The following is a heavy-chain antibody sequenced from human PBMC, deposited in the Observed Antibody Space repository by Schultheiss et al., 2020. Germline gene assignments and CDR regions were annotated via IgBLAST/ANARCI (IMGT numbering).Heavy chain of an antibody. J-gene: IGHJ2*01. D-gene: IGHD3-22*01. V-gene: IGHV4-59*08. CDR3: ARQGYYYDSSGYFYWYFDL. CDR2: IYHSGST. Sequence: SETLSLTCTVSGGSISSYYWSWIRQPPGKGLEWIGEIYHSGSTNYNPSLKSRVTISVDKSKNQFSLKLSSVTAADTAVYYCARQGYYYDSSGYFYWYFDLWGRGTLVTVYS. CDR1: GGSISSYY.